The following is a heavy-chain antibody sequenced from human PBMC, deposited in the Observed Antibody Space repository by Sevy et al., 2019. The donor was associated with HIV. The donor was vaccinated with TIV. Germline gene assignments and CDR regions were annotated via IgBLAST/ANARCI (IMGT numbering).Heavy chain of an antibody. J-gene: IGHJ4*02. Sequence: GGSLRLSCAASGFTFSDYYMSWIRQAPGKGLEWVSHISSSSSYTNYADSVKGRFTISRDNAKNSLYLQMNSLRAEDTAVYYCARVRGVSYCGGDCYPNYFDYWGQGTLVTVSS. CDR2: ISSSSSYT. D-gene: IGHD2-21*02. CDR3: ARVRGVSYCGGDCYPNYFDY. CDR1: GFTFSDYY. V-gene: IGHV3-11*06.